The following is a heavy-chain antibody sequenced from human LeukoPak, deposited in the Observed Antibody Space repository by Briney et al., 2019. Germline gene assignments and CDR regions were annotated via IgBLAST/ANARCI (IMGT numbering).Heavy chain of an antibody. D-gene: IGHD1-26*01. J-gene: IGHJ4*02. Sequence: PSETLSLTCAVYGGSFSGYYWSWVRQPPGKGLEWIGEINHSGTTNYNPSLKSRVTISVDTSKNQFSLKLSSVTAADTAVYYCARGIVGATRELFDSWDQGTLVTVSS. CDR1: GGSFSGYY. CDR2: INHSGTT. CDR3: ARGIVGATRELFDS. V-gene: IGHV4-34*01.